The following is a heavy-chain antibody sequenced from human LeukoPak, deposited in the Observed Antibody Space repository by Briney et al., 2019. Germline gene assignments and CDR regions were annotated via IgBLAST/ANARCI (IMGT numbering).Heavy chain of an antibody. D-gene: IGHD4-17*01. CDR1: GFPFSTYP. J-gene: IGHJ3*02. CDR2: VSGSGGHK. Sequence: GGSLRLSCVASGFPFSTYPMSLVRQAPGKGLEWVSGVSGSGGHKFYADSAKGRVTISRDNSKKTLYLQMSSLRADDTAVYYCAKGGASVTDAPHGDVVTTTLDGFDIWGHGTMVTVST. V-gene: IGHV3-23*01. CDR3: AKGGASVTDAPHGDVVTTTLDGFDI.